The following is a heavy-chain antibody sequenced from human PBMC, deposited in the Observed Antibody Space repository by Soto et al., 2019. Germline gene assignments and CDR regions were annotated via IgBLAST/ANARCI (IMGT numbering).Heavy chain of an antibody. D-gene: IGHD5-12*01. J-gene: IGHJ4*02. CDR1: GFSLSTRGVA. CDR2: IFWDDDK. CDR3: AQRSRGYAYYFDP. V-gene: IGHV2-5*02. Sequence: QITLKESGPTLVKPTQTLTLTCSFSGFSLSTRGVAVGWIRQPPGKALEWLALIFWDDDKWYSPSLRSRLTITEDTPKNQVVLTMTNMDTVDTATYYCAQRSRGYAYYFDPWGQGTLVTVSS.